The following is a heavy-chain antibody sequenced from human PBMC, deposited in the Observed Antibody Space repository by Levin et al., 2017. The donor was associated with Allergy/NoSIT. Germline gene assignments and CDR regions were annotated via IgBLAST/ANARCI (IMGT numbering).Heavy chain of an antibody. CDR1: GFNFNIYW. CDR2: IKQDGSEK. J-gene: IGHJ4*02. Sequence: GGSLRLSCAASGFNFNIYWMSWVRQAPGKGLEWVANIKQDGSEKYYVDSVKGRFTISRDNAKNSLYLQMNSLRADDTAVFHCARESYSGYGLFDYWGQGALVTVSS. CDR3: ARESYSGYGLFDY. V-gene: IGHV3-7*04. D-gene: IGHD5-12*01.